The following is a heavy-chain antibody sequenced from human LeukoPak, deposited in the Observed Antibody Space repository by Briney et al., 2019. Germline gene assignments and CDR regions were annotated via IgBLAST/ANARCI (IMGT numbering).Heavy chain of an antibody. J-gene: IGHJ4*02. CDR2: INPNSGGT. CDR1: GYTFTGYY. V-gene: IGHV1-2*02. CDR3: AREDGYSGYEPPFDY. Sequence: EASVNVSCTASGYTFTGYYMHWVRQAPGQGLEWMGWINPNSGGTNYAQKFQGRVTMTRDTSISTAYMELSRLRSDDTAVYYCAREDGYSGYEPPFDYWGQGTLVTVSS. D-gene: IGHD5-12*01.